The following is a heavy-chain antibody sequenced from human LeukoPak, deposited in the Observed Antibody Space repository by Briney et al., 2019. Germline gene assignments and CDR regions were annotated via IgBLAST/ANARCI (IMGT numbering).Heavy chain of an antibody. V-gene: IGHV3-30*02. D-gene: IGHD1-26*01. CDR3: AGHYVGGKIEYFQH. J-gene: IGHJ1*01. CDR2: IRYDGSNK. Sequence: GGSLRLSCAASGFTLSSYGMHWVRQAPGKGLEWVAFIRYDGSNKYYADSVKGRFTISRDNSKNTLYLQMNSLRAEDTAVYYCAGHYVGGKIEYFQHWGQGTLVTVSS. CDR1: GFTLSSYG.